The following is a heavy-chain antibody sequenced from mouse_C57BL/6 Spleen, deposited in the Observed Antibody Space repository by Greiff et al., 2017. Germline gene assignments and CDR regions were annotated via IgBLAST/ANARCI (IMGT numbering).Heavy chain of an antibody. D-gene: IGHD1-1*01. V-gene: IGHV1-63*01. CDR2: IYPGGGYT. J-gene: IGHJ2*01. Sequence: QVQLQQSGAELVRPGTSVKMSCKASGYTFTNYWIGWAKQRPGHGLEWIGDIYPGGGYTNYNEKFKGKATLTADQSSSTAYMQFSSLTSEDSAIYDCARGGYYGSSYDLIWWGQGTTRTVT. CDR1: GYTFTNYW. CDR3: ARGGYYGSSYDLIW.